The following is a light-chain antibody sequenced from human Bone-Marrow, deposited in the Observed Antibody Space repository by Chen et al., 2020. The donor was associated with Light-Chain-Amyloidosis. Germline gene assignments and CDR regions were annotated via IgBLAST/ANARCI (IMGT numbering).Light chain of an antibody. V-gene: IGLV2-8*01. Sequence: QSALPQPPSASGPPGQSVTISCTGTSSDVGDYNYVSWYQQHPGKAPKLLIYDVTKRPSGVPDRFSGSKSGNTASLTVSGLQAEDEADYYCYSYSVSSTYVFGTGTKVIVL. CDR2: DVT. CDR1: SSDVGDYNY. J-gene: IGLJ1*01. CDR3: YSYSVSSTYV.